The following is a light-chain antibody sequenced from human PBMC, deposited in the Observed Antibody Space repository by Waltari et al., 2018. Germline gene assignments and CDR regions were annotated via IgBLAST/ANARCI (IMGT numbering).Light chain of an antibody. Sequence: EIVLTQSPDTLSLSPGERATLSCRASQSGSGSYLAWYQQKPGQAPRLLISDASSRATDIPDRFSGSGSGTDFTLTISRLEPEEFAVYYCQQYGTSPTWTFGQGTKVEIK. CDR1: QSGSGSY. J-gene: IGKJ1*01. V-gene: IGKV3-20*01. CDR2: DAS. CDR3: QQYGTSPTWT.